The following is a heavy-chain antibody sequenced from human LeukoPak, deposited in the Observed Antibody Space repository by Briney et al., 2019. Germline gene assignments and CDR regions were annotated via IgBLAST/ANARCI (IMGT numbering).Heavy chain of an antibody. D-gene: IGHD3-3*01. CDR1: GYTLSELS. CDR3: SSSGVEEWQGLHF. Sequence: ASVKVSCKVSGYTLSELSMHWVRQSPGKGLEWMGGFDVAETDTIYAQKFQGRVTLTEDTSTDTAYMELNSLSSEDTAVYYCSSSGVEEWQGLHFWGQGTLVTVSS. J-gene: IGHJ4*02. V-gene: IGHV1-24*01. CDR2: FDVAETDT.